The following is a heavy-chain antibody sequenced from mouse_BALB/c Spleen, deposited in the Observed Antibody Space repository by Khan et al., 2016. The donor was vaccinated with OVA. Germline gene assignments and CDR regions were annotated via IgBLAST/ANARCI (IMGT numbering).Heavy chain of an antibody. CDR2: IYPGTGST. Sequence: VQLQESGTELVRPGASVKLSCKTSGYIFTSYWIHWVKQRSGQGLEWIARIYPGTGSTFYSERFKGKATLTADKASSTAYMQLSSLKSDDYAVYFCARAEGGSHFFDYWGQGTTLTVAS. V-gene: IGHV1S132*01. CDR3: ARAEGGSHFFDY. CDR1: GYIFTSYW. D-gene: IGHD6-1*01. J-gene: IGHJ2*01.